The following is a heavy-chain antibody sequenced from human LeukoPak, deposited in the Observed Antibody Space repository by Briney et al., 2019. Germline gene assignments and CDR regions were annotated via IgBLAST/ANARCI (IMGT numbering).Heavy chain of an antibody. D-gene: IGHD3-22*01. CDR3: ARDFFYYDSSGYHDAFDI. Sequence: GGSLRLSCAASGFTFSSYSMNWVRQAPGKGLEWVSSISSSSSYIYYADSVKGRFTISRDNAKNSLYLRMNSLRAEDTAVYYCARDFFYYDSSGYHDAFDIWGQGTMVTVSS. J-gene: IGHJ3*02. V-gene: IGHV3-21*01. CDR1: GFTFSSYS. CDR2: ISSSSSYI.